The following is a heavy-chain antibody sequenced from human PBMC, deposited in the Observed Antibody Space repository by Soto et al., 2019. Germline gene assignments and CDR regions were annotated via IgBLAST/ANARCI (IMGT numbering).Heavy chain of an antibody. CDR1: GGSISSYY. CDR2: IYYSGST. Sequence: PSETLSLTCTVSGGSISSYYWSWIRQPPGKGLEWIGYIYYSGSTNYNPSLKSRVTISVDTSKNQPSLKLSSVTAADTAVYYCAREGYCSGGSCYSNLGDAFDIWGQGTMVTVSS. J-gene: IGHJ3*02. V-gene: IGHV4-59*01. CDR3: AREGYCSGGSCYSNLGDAFDI. D-gene: IGHD2-15*01.